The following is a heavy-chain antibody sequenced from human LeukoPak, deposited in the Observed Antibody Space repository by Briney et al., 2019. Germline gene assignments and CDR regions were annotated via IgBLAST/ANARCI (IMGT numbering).Heavy chain of an antibody. CDR3: ARDKISGYYSHFDY. CDR2: IRYDGSNK. Sequence: GGSLRLSCAASGFTFSSYGMHWVRQAPGKGLEWVAFIRYDGSNKYYADSVKGRFTISRDNSKNTLYLQMNSLRAEDTAVYYCARDKISGYYSHFDYWGQGTLVTVFS. V-gene: IGHV3-30*02. D-gene: IGHD3-3*01. J-gene: IGHJ4*02. CDR1: GFTFSSYG.